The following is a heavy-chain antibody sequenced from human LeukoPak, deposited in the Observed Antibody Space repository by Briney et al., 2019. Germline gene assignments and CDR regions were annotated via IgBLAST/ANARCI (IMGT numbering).Heavy chain of an antibody. CDR3: ARQVGATEHDY. CDR2: IYYSGST. CDR1: GGSISSSSYY. V-gene: IGHV4-39*01. D-gene: IGHD1-26*01. Sequence: SETLSLXCTVSGGSISSSSYYWGWIRQPPGKGLEWIGSIYYSGSTYYNPSLKSRVTISVDTSENQFSLKLSSVTAADTAVYYCARQVGATEHDYWGQGTLVTVSS. J-gene: IGHJ4*02.